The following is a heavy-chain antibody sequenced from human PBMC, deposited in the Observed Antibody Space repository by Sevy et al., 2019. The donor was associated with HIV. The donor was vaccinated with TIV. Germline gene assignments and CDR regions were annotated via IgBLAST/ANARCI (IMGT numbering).Heavy chain of an antibody. CDR3: AREEAARHSPFDY. D-gene: IGHD6-6*01. CDR2: ISSSSSTI. V-gene: IGHV3-48*02. J-gene: IGHJ4*02. CDR1: GFTFSSYS. Sequence: GGSLRLSCAASGFTFSSYSMNWVRQAPGKGLEWVSYISSSSSTIYYADSVKGRFTISRDNVKNSLYLQMNSLRDEDTAVYYCAREEAARHSPFDYWGQGTLVTVSS.